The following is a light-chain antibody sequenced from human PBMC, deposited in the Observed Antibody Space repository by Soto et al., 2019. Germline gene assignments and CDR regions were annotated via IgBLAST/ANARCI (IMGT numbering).Light chain of an antibody. CDR2: DVS. Sequence: QPALTQPRSVSGSPGQSVTISCTGTNSDIGNYNYVSWYQQHPGKAPKVMIYDVSKRPSGVPDRFSGSKSGNTASLTISGLQAEDEADYYCCSYPGSHTWVFGGGTKLTVL. J-gene: IGLJ3*02. CDR1: NSDIGNYNY. CDR3: CSYPGSHTWV. V-gene: IGLV2-11*01.